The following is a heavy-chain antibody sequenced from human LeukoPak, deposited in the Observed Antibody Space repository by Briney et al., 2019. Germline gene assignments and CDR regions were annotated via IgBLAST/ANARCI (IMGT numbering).Heavy chain of an antibody. V-gene: IGHV1-69*01. D-gene: IGHD3-10*01. CDR2: IIPIFGTA. J-gene: IGHJ5*02. Sequence: SVKVSCKASGGTFSSYAISWVRQAPGQGLEWMGGIIPIFGTANYAQKFQGRVTITADESTSTAYMELSSLRSEDTAVYYCARERNPYGSGSYQWFDPWAREPWSPSPQ. CDR1: GGTFSSYA. CDR3: ARERNPYGSGSYQWFDP.